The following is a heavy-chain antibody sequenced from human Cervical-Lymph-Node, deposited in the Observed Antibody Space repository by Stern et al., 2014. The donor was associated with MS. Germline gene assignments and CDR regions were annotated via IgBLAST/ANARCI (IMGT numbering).Heavy chain of an antibody. Sequence: VQLLESGAEVEKPGASVKVSCKASGYIFTDYYLHWVRQAPGQGLEWMGRIKPKSGGTSYAQSFQGRVTLTRDTSITTAYMDLSRLTSDDTAVYYCTRALRIADRPSPGGHWFDPWGQGTLVIVSS. CDR3: TRALRIADRPSPGGHWFDP. J-gene: IGHJ5*02. D-gene: IGHD6-6*01. CDR1: GYIFTDYY. CDR2: IKPKSGGT. V-gene: IGHV1-2*02.